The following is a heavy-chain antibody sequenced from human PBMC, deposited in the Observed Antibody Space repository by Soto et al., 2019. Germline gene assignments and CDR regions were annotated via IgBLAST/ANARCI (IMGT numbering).Heavy chain of an antibody. V-gene: IGHV3-33*01. CDR1: GFTFSSFG. D-gene: IGHD4-4*01. CDR2: IWYDGSNK. Sequence: RVSCAASGFTFSSFGMHRVRKAPGKGLEWVAVIWYDGSNKYYADSVKGRFTISRDNSKNTLYLQMNSLRAEDTAVYYCARDKEYSTSGGAFDIWGQGTMVSVSS. CDR3: ARDKEYSTSGGAFDI. J-gene: IGHJ3*02.